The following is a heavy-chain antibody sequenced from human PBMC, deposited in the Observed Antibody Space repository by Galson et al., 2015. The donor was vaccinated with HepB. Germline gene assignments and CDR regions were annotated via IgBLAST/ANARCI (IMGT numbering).Heavy chain of an antibody. D-gene: IGHD6-19*01. CDR3: ARGPRGGWYALGAGPTDY. Sequence: SLRLSCAASGFTFSNYGMYWVRQAPGKGLEWVAVIWYDGSNKYYADSVKGRFTISRDHSKNTLSLQMNSLRAVDTAVYYCARGPRGGWYALGAGPTDYWGQGTLVTVSS. CDR1: GFTFSNYG. CDR2: IWYDGSNK. J-gene: IGHJ4*02. V-gene: IGHV3-33*08.